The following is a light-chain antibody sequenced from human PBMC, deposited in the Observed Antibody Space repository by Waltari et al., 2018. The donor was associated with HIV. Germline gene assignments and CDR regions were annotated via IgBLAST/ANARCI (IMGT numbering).Light chain of an antibody. CDR2: EVN. CDR3: SSYTSSTVV. Sequence: QSALTQPPSVSGSPGQSVTISCTGTRSDVGSYNRFSWYQQPPGTAPKLMIYEVNNRPSGVPDRFSGSKSGNTASLTISGLQAEDEADYYCSSYTSSTVVFGGGTKLTVL. J-gene: IGLJ2*01. V-gene: IGLV2-18*02. CDR1: RSDVGSYNR.